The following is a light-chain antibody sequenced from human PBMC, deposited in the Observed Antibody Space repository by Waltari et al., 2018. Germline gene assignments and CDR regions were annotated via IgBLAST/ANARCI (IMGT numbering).Light chain of an antibody. J-gene: IGLJ2*01. V-gene: IGLV2-14*03. Sequence: QSALTQPASVSGSPGQSITISCTGTSSDARTYNYVSWYQQHPGKAPKLMIYDVSNRPSGVSDRFSGSKSGNTASLTISGLQAEDEADYYCNSYSSSSSLVLFGGGTKLTVV. CDR1: SSDARTYNY. CDR3: NSYSSSSSLVL. CDR2: DVS.